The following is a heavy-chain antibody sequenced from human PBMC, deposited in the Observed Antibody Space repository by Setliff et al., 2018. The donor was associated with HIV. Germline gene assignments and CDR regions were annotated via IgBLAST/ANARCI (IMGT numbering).Heavy chain of an antibody. CDR3: ARHRDSSGWYGDYYYYMDV. D-gene: IGHD6-19*01. CDR2: IYTRGNT. V-gene: IGHV4-4*07. CDR1: GASITSHN. J-gene: IGHJ6*03. Sequence: SETLSLTCSVSGASITSHNWSWIRQAAGKGLEWIGRIYTRGNTNYNPSLRSRVTMSVDTSKNQFSLKVTSVTAADTAVYYCARHRDSSGWYGDYYYYMDVWGKGTTVTVSS.